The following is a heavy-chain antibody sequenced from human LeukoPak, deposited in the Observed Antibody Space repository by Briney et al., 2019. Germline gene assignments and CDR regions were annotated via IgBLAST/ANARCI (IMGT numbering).Heavy chain of an antibody. CDR1: GGSISSGSHY. CDR2: IYASGST. J-gene: IGHJ4*02. CDR3: ASLKYDSSGFYGSDY. D-gene: IGHD3-22*01. V-gene: IGHV4-61*09. Sequence: SETLSLTCTVSGGSISSGSHYWSWIRQPAGKGLEWIGHIYASGSTNYNPSLKSRVTMSVDTSKNQFSLKLSSVSAADTAVFYRASLKYDSSGFYGSDYWGQGTLVTVSS.